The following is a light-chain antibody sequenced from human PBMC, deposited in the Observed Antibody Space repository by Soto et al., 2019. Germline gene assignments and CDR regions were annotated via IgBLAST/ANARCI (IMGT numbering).Light chain of an antibody. CDR3: QQRSHWPPIT. J-gene: IGKJ5*01. Sequence: SVLPQSPGTLSFSPGERATLSCRASQSVSSANFAWYQQKPGQAPRLLIYGASTRATGIPARFSGSGSGTDFTLTISSLEPDDSAVYYCQQRSHWPPITFGQGTRLEIK. CDR1: QSVSSAN. V-gene: IGKV3D-20*02. CDR2: GAS.